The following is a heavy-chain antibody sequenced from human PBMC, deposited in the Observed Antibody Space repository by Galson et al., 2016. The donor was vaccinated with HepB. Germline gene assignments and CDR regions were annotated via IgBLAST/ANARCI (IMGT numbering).Heavy chain of an antibody. J-gene: IGHJ5*02. D-gene: IGHD2-15*01. CDR1: GYTFTSYG. V-gene: IGHV1-18*01. Sequence: SVKVSCTASGYTFTSYGISWVRQAPGQGLEWVGWISGNNGNTNYAQKVQGRVTMTKDTSTRTAYMQLRSLRSDDTAVYYCARDRGYCSGGGCYRNCFDPWGQGTLVTVSS. CDR3: ARDRGYCSGGGCYRNCFDP. CDR2: ISGNNGNT.